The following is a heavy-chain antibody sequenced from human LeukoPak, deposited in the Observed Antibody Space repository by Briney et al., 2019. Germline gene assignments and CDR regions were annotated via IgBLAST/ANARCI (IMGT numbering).Heavy chain of an antibody. CDR2: ITSGSYI. J-gene: IGHJ4*02. CDR1: GFTFSSYT. Sequence: GGSLRLSCVASGFTFSSYTMNWVRQAPGKGLEWVSSITSGSYIYYTESVKGRFTISRYNAKNSLYLQMNSLRAEDTAVYYCARDPAADDYWGEGTLVTVSS. V-gene: IGHV3-21*01. D-gene: IGHD6-13*01. CDR3: ARDPAADDY.